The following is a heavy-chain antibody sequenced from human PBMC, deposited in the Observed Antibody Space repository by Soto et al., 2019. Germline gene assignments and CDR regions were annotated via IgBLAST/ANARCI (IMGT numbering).Heavy chain of an antibody. D-gene: IGHD3-22*01. J-gene: IGHJ4*02. V-gene: IGHV3-30*03. CDR3: AGGYYYDSSGHNSLILNFDH. CDR1: GFTFRSYG. Sequence: GGSLRLSCAASGFTFRSYGMHWVRQDPGKGLEWVAVISYDGNNKYYADSVKGRFTISRDNSNNTLHLQMNSLGAEDTAVYYCAGGYYYDSSGHNSLILNFDHWGQGTLVTVSS. CDR2: ISYDGNNK.